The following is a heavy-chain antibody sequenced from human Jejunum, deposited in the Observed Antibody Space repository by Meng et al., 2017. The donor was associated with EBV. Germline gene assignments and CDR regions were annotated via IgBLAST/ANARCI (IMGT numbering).Heavy chain of an antibody. CDR2: ISGNSITT. J-gene: IGHJ4*02. CDR1: GFSFSIYG. Sequence: DEPVWESGGGLVQPGGSLRLSCAASGFSFSIYGMSWVRQAPGKGLECVSGISGNSITTSYADSVKGRFTISRDNSKNTVFLQMNSLRAEDTAIYYCAKSLFGGNTVWGQGTLVTVSS. CDR3: AKSLFGGNTV. D-gene: IGHD4-23*01. V-gene: IGHV3-23*01.